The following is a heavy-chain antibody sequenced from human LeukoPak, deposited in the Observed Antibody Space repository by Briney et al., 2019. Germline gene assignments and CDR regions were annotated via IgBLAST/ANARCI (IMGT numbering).Heavy chain of an antibody. CDR2: IIPNLGTT. V-gene: IGHV1-69*04. D-gene: IGHD3-22*01. J-gene: IGHJ4*02. CDR3: AATNDGGGYQWGDFFDF. CDR1: GGTSNSHA. Sequence: ASVKVSCKASGGTSNSHAISWVRPAPGQGLEWMGRIIPNLGTTNRAQNFQDRVTLTADKSTNTAYMELTSRTSDDTAVYYCAATNDGGGYQWGDFFDFWGQGTLVTVSS.